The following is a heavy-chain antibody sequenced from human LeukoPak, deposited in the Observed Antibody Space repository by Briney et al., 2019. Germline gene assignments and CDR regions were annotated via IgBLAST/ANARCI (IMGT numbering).Heavy chain of an antibody. CDR1: GGSFSGYS. Sequence: SETLSLSCAVYGGSFSGYSWNWIRQAPGKGLEWIGEINHSGSTNYNPSLKSRVTISVDTSKNQFSLKLSSVTAADTAVYYCARDGRENYFDYWGQGTLVTVSS. J-gene: IGHJ4*02. CDR2: INHSGST. V-gene: IGHV4-34*01. D-gene: IGHD1-26*01. CDR3: ARDGRENYFDY.